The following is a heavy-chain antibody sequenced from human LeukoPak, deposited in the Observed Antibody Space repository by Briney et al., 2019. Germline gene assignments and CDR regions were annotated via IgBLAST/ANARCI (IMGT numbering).Heavy chain of an antibody. D-gene: IGHD6-13*01. Sequence: PSETLSLTCTVSGGSISSYYWSWIRQPAGKGLEWIGRIYTSGSTNYNPSLKSRVTMSVDTSKNQFSLKLSSVTAADTAVYYCARLGQQLVQDHVILNWFDPWGQGTLVTVSS. CDR2: IYTSGST. CDR1: GGSISSYY. CDR3: ARLGQQLVQDHVILNWFDP. V-gene: IGHV4-4*07. J-gene: IGHJ5*02.